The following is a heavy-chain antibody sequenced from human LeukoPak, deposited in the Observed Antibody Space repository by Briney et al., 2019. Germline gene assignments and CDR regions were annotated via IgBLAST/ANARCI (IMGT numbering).Heavy chain of an antibody. CDR2: ISYDGGDS. CDR3: AKDGATMGYYFDY. V-gene: IGHV3-30*18. J-gene: IGHJ4*02. Sequence: GGSLRLSCAASGFTFSSHAMHWVRQAPGKGLEWVAVISYDGGDSVYAESVKGRFTISRDNSKNTLYLQMNSLRTEDTAVYYCAKDGATMGYYFDYWGQGTLVTVSS. D-gene: IGHD5-12*01. CDR1: GFTFSSHA.